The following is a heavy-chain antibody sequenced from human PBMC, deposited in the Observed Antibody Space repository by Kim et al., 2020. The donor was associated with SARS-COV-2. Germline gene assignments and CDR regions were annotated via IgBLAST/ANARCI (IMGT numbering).Heavy chain of an antibody. D-gene: IGHD6-19*01. Sequence: ADSVEGRFTIPTDNSKNTLYLQKNSLRDEDTAVYYCAKDSRGWYWGWFDPWGQGTLVTASS. V-gene: IGHV3-23*01. CDR3: AKDSRGWYWGWFDP. J-gene: IGHJ5*02.